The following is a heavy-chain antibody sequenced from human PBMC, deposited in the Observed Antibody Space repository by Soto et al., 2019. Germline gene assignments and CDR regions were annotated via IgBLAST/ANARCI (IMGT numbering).Heavy chain of an antibody. D-gene: IGHD6-19*01. J-gene: IGHJ4*02. Sequence: GGSLRLSCAASGFTVSSNYMSWVRQAPGKGLEWVSVIYSGGSTYYADSVKGRFTISRDNSKNTLYLQMNSLRAEDTAVYYCAAVSSGWSTYDYWGQGTLVTVSS. CDR1: GFTVSSNY. V-gene: IGHV3-66*01. CDR3: AAVSSGWSTYDY. CDR2: IYSGGST.